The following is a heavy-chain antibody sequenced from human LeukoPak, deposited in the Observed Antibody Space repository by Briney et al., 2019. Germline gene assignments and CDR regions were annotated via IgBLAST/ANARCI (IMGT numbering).Heavy chain of an antibody. J-gene: IGHJ6*03. CDR1: GGSFSGYY. CDR2: INHSGST. V-gene: IGHV4-34*01. CDR3: ARPAGYYYYYYYYMDV. Sequence: SETLSLTCSVYGGSFSGYYWSWIRQPPGKGLEGIGEINHSGSTNYNPSLKSRVTISVETSKTQFSLKLSSVTAAETAVYYCARPAGYYYYYYYYMDVWGKGTTVTVSS. D-gene: IGHD5-12*01.